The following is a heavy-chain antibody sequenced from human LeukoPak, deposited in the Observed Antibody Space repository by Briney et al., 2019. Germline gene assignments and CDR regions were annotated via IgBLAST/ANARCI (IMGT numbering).Heavy chain of an antibody. CDR2: INPNSGGT. J-gene: IGHJ4*02. Sequence: ASVKVSCKASGYTFTGYYMHWVRQAPGQGLEWMGWINPNSGGTNYAQKFQGRVTMTRDTSISTAYMELSRLRSDDTAVYYCARGPWGDFWSGYPYYFDYWGQGTLVTVSS. CDR3: ARGPWGDFWSGYPYYFDY. D-gene: IGHD3-3*01. V-gene: IGHV1-2*02. CDR1: GYTFTGYY.